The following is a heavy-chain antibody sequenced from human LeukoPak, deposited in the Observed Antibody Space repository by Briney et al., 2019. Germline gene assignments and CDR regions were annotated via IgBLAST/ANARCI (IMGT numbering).Heavy chain of an antibody. CDR1: GFTFSSYA. J-gene: IGHJ3*02. CDR2: ISGSGGST. D-gene: IGHD3-22*01. V-gene: IGHV3-23*01. CDR3: AKDSPVDYYDSSGYYGGAFDI. Sequence: GGSLRLSCAASGFTFSSYAMSWVRQAPGKGLEWVSAISGSGGSTYYADSVKGRFTISRDNSKNTLYLQMYSLRAEDTAVYYCAKDSPVDYYDSSGYYGGAFDIWGQGTMVTVSS.